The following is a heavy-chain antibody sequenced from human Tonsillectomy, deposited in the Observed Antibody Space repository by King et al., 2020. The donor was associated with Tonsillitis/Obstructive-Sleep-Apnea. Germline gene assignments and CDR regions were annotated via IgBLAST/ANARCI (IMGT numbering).Heavy chain of an antibody. CDR3: ARHGIIGTKTLDS. D-gene: IGHD1-20*01. CDR2: MYYSGIT. CDR1: GGSINNNNHY. Sequence: PLQESGPGLVKPSETLSLTCTVSGGSINNNNHYWGWIRQPPGKGLEWIGSMYYSGITYYNPSLKSRVTISVETSNNQFSLKLISVTAADTAVYYCARHGIIGTKTLDSWGQGTLVTVSS. V-gene: IGHV4-39*01. J-gene: IGHJ4*02.